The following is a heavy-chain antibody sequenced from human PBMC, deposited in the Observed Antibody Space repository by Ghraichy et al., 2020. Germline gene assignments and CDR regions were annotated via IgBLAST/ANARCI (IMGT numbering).Heavy chain of an antibody. CDR1: GFTLEDYA. CDR2: ITWNGGST. V-gene: IGHV3-20*04. CDR3: ARDGGIVEGTADAFDI. D-gene: IGHD2-21*01. Sequence: GGSLRLSCTASGFTLEDYAIIWVRQGPGKGLEWVSSITWNGGSTGYADSVKGRFTISRDNAKNIVSLQRTSLRAEDTALYYCARDGGIVEGTADAFDIWGQGTMVTVSS. J-gene: IGHJ3*02.